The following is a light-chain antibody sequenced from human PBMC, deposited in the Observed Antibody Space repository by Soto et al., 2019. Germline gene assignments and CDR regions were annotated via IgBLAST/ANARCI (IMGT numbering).Light chain of an antibody. CDR3: QQYGSSPH. Sequence: EIVLTQSPGTLSFSPGERATLSCRASQSVSSSYLAWYQQKPGQAPRLLIYGASSRATGIPDRFSGSGSGTEFTLTISRLEPEDFAVYYCQQYGSSPHFGQGTRLEIK. V-gene: IGKV3-20*01. J-gene: IGKJ5*01. CDR1: QSVSSSY. CDR2: GAS.